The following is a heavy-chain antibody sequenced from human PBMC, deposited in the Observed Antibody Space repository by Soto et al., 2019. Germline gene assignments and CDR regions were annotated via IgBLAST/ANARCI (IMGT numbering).Heavy chain of an antibody. CDR3: TRVVRDSSGWSGRDY. D-gene: IGHD6-19*01. Sequence: GGSRLSCAASGFTFSGSAMHWVRQASGKGLEWVGRIRSKANSYATAYAASVKGRFTISRDDSKNTAYLQMNSLKTEDTAVYYCTRVVRDSSGWSGRDYWGQGTLVTVSS. V-gene: IGHV3-73*01. J-gene: IGHJ4*02. CDR1: GFTFSGSA. CDR2: IRSKANSYAT.